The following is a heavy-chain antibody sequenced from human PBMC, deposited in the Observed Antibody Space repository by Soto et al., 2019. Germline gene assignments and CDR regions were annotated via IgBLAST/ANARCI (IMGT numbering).Heavy chain of an antibody. CDR1: GFTFSSYA. J-gene: IGHJ6*02. CDR3: AKVDVVVPAANYYYYYGMDV. D-gene: IGHD2-2*01. V-gene: IGHV3-23*01. Sequence: PGGSLRLSCAASGFTFSSYAMSWVRQAPGKWLEWVSAISGSGGSTYYADSVKGRFTISRDNSKNTLYLQMNSLRAEDTAVYYCAKVDVVVPAANYYYYYGMDVWGQGTTVTVSS. CDR2: ISGSGGST.